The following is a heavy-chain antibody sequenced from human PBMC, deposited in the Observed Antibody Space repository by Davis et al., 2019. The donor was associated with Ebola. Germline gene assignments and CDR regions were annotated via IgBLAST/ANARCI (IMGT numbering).Heavy chain of an antibody. V-gene: IGHV3-23*01. CDR1: EFTFSNYD. D-gene: IGHD1-26*01. CDR3: GGAWD. CDR2: ISSNGATT. Sequence: GESLKISCAASEFTFSNYDMSWVCQAPGKGLDWVSRISSNGATTHYADSVRGRFTISRDNSRNTLYLQMNSLRAEDTAVYYCGGAWDWGQGTLVTVSS. J-gene: IGHJ4*02.